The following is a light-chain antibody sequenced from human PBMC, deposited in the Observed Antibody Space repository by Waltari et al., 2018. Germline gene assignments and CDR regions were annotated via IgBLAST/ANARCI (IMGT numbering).Light chain of an antibody. J-gene: IGKJ4*01. V-gene: IGKV3-11*01. CDR3: QRYSDSPPT. Sequence: VILTQSPATLSLSPGERATLSCRASQSVANYLAWYQQKPGQAPRLLIYGASNMPTGIPDRFSGTGSGTDFTLIISSLEPEDFAVYYCQRYSDSPPTFGGGTKVEIK. CDR1: QSVANY. CDR2: GAS.